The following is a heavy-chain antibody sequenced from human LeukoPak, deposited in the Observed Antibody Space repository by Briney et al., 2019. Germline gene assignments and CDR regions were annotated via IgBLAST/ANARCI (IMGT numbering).Heavy chain of an antibody. CDR2: INAGNGNT. CDR3: ARSLTYCSGGSCYYYYYGMDV. Sequence: ASVTVSCKASGYTFTSYAMHWVRQAPGQRLEWMGWINAGNGNTKYSQKFQGRVTFTRDTSASTAYMELSSLRSEDTAVYYCARSLTYCSGGSCYYYYYGMDVWGQGTTVTVSS. D-gene: IGHD2-15*01. J-gene: IGHJ6*02. V-gene: IGHV1-3*01. CDR1: GYTFTSYA.